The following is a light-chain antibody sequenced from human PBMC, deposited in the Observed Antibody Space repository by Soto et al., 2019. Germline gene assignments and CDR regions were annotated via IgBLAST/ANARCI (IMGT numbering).Light chain of an antibody. J-gene: IGKJ1*01. Sequence: DIQMTHSPSSLSSSVGDRVTIIFRASQSVSTRLAWYQQKPGKAPKVLIYDASSWAGGVPSRFTGSGSGTEFTLTINSLQPDDFATYYCQQYSVYWTFGQGTKVDIK. CDR1: QSVSTR. CDR2: DAS. V-gene: IGKV1-5*02. CDR3: QQYSVYWT.